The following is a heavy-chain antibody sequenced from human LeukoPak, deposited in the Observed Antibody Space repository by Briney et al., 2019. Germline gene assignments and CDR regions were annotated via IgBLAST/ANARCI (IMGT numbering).Heavy chain of an antibody. CDR3: ARVRVTPYISIDS. V-gene: IGHV4-4*02. J-gene: IGHJ4*02. Sequence: SETLSLTCAVSGGSISSGTWWSWVRQPPGKGLEWIGEIYHSGSTNNNPSLKSRVTISVDKSKNQFSLKLNSVTAADTAVYYCARVRVTPYISIDSWGQGTLVTVSS. CDR1: GGSISSGTW. CDR2: IYHSGST. D-gene: IGHD4-23*01.